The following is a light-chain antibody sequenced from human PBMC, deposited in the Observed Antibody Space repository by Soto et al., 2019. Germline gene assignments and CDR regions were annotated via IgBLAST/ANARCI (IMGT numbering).Light chain of an antibody. V-gene: IGKV1-5*03. CDR3: QPYDSYPLT. CDR2: KAS. J-gene: IGKJ4*01. CDR1: QNINTW. Sequence: SQMTQSPSTLSASVGDRVTITCRASQNINTWLAWYQHKPGKAPKVLIHKASSLQSGVPSRFSGTGSGTEFTLIINSLQPDDFATYYCQPYDSYPLTFGGGTKVEI.